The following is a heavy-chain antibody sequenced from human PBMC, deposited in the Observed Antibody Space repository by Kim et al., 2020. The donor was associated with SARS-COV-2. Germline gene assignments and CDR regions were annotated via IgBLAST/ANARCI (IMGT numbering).Heavy chain of an antibody. D-gene: IGHD4-17*01. CDR2: ISARDGNT. J-gene: IGHJ4*02. CDR1: GYMFTSYG. CDR3: ARGAYGDVSFDY. Sequence: ASVKVSCKACGYMFTSYGFCWVRQAPGQGLEWLGWISARDGNTKYGQKVQGRVIMTTDTSTNTAYMELWSLRSDDTAMYYCARGAYGDVSFDYWGQGTLV. V-gene: IGHV1-18*04.